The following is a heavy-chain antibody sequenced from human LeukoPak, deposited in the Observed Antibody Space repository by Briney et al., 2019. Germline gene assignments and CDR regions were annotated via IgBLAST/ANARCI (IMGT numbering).Heavy chain of an antibody. Sequence: ASVKVSCKASGYTFTSYEINWVRQAAGQGLEWMGWMNPNTGKTGYAQNFQGRVTMTSDTSITTAYMELNSPTSEDTAVYYCARGGFPSASWGQGTLVTVSS. J-gene: IGHJ4*02. CDR3: ARGGFPSAS. V-gene: IGHV1-8*01. CDR2: MNPNTGKT. CDR1: GYTFTSYE. D-gene: IGHD2-2*01.